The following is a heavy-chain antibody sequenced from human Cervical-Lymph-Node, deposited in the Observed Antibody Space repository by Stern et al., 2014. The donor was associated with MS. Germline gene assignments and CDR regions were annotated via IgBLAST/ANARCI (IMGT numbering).Heavy chain of an antibody. CDR1: GGSISTGGYF. V-gene: IGHV4-31*03. CDR2: IYHSGST. J-gene: IGHJ5*01. Sequence: VQLQESGPGLVKPSQTLSLTCTVSGGSISTGGYFWSWIRQHPGKGLEWIGFIYHSGSTYYNPSLKSRVNISVDTSKNQFLLKLSSVTAADTAVYYCARKGAIVPAAIENWFDSWGQGTLVTVSS. D-gene: IGHD2-2*01. CDR3: ARKGAIVPAAIENWFDS.